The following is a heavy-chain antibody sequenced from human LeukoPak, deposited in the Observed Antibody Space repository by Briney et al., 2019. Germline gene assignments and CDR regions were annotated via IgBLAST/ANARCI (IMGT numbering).Heavy chain of an antibody. Sequence: EPSETLSLTCTVSGGSISGYYWSWIRQPPGKGLEWIGWVYYDGGTSYSPSLKNRVSISVDTSKNQLFLKLSSVTAADTAMYYCARYGSSPPTYFDCWGQGPLVTVSS. CDR2: VYYDGGT. J-gene: IGHJ4*02. CDR1: GGSISGYY. CDR3: ARYGSSPPTYFDC. V-gene: IGHV4-59*01. D-gene: IGHD5-18*01.